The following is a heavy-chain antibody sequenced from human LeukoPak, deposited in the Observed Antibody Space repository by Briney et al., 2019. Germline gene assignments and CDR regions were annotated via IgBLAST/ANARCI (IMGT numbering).Heavy chain of an antibody. J-gene: IGHJ2*01. D-gene: IGHD3-22*01. CDR2: IYHSGST. Sequence: SETLSLTCTVSGGSISSGGYSWSWIRQPPGKGLEWIGYIYHSGSTYYNPSLKSRVTISVDRSNNQFSLKLSSVTAADTAVYYCARAPKYYFDSSASWYFDIWGLGTLVAVSS. V-gene: IGHV4-30-2*01. CDR1: GGSISSGGYS. CDR3: ARAPKYYFDSSASWYFDI.